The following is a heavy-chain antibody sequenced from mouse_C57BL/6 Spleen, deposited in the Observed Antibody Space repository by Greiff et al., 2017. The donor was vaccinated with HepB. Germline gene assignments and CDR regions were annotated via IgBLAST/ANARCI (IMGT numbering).Heavy chain of an antibody. D-gene: IGHD1-3*01. CDR1: GYTFTSYW. Sequence: VQLQQPGTELVKPGASVKLSCKASGYTFTSYWMHWVKQRPGQGLEWIGNINPSNGGTNYNEKFKSKATLTVDKSSSTAYMQLSSLTSEDSAVYYCARGGWVKGYYLDYWGQGTTLTVSS. V-gene: IGHV1-53*01. CDR3: ARGGWVKGYYLDY. CDR2: INPSNGGT. J-gene: IGHJ2*01.